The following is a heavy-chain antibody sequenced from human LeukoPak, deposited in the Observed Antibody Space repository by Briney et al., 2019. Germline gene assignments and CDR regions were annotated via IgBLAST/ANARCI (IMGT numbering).Heavy chain of an antibody. Sequence: GGSLRLSCAASGFTFSSYGMHWVRQAPGKGLEWVAVISYDGSNKYYADSVKGRFTISRDNSKNTLYLQMNSLRAEDTAVYYRAKSTIVVVPAAIPILFDYWGQGTLVTVSS. CDR2: ISYDGSNK. D-gene: IGHD2-2*02. V-gene: IGHV3-30*18. J-gene: IGHJ4*02. CDR3: AKSTIVVVPAAIPILFDY. CDR1: GFTFSSYG.